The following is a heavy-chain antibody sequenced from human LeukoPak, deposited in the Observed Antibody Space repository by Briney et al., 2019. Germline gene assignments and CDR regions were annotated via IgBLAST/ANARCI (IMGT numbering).Heavy chain of an antibody. J-gene: IGHJ4*02. Sequence: SETLSLTCTVSGGSISSNNYYWGWIRQPPGKGLEWIGRIYTSGSTNYNPSLKSRVTISVDKSKNQFSLKLSSVTAADTAVYYCARDSGVYGGNFGFDYWGQGTLVTVSS. CDR3: ARDSGVYGGNFGFDY. CDR2: IYTSGST. V-gene: IGHV4-61*05. D-gene: IGHD4-23*01. CDR1: GGSISSNNYY.